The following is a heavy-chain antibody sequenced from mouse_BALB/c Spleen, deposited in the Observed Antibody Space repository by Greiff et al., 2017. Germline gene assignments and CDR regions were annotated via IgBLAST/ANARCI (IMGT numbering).Heavy chain of an antibody. CDR1: GFSLTSYG. CDR2: IWSGGST. J-gene: IGHJ3*01. Sequence: QVHVKQSGPGLVQPSQSLSITCTVSGFSLTSYGVHWVRQSPGKGLEWLGVIWSGGSTDYNAAFISRLSISKDNSKSQVFFKMNSLQANDTAIYYCARERETTVPWFAYWGQGTLVTVSA. CDR3: ARERETTVPWFAY. V-gene: IGHV2-2*02. D-gene: IGHD1-1*01.